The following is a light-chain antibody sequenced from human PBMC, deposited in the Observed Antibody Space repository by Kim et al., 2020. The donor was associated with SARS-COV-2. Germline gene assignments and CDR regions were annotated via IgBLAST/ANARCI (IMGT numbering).Light chain of an antibody. CDR2: DAF. J-gene: IGKJ4*01. V-gene: IGKV1-8*01. CDR3: QQHYIYPLT. Sequence: ASTGYRVAITFRASQGVSNSLAWYQQKPGKAPELLIYDAFTLQSGVSPRSSGSRSGTDFTLTISSLQSEDFATFYCQQHYIYPLTFGGGTKVDIK. CDR1: QGVSNS.